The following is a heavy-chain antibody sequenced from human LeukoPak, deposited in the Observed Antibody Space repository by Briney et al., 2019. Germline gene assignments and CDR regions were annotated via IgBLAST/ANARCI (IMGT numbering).Heavy chain of an antibody. D-gene: IGHD1-14*01. CDR3: AALDNGRDY. Sequence: GGSLRLSCAASGFTFSSYWMHWIRHAPGKGLVWVSRIKRDGSSPAYADSVKGRFTISRDNAKNMLYLQMNSLRAEDTAVYYCAALDNGRDYWGQGTLVTVSS. CDR2: IKRDGSSP. J-gene: IGHJ4*02. V-gene: IGHV3-74*01. CDR1: GFTFSSYW.